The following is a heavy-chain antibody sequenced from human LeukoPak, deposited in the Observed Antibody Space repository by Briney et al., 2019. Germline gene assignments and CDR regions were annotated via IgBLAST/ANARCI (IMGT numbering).Heavy chain of an antibody. V-gene: IGHV1-8*02. J-gene: IGHJ6*03. D-gene: IGHD3-3*01. Sequence: ASVKVSCKASGGTFSSYTISWVRQAPGQGLGWMGWMNPNSANTGYAQKFQGRVTMTRNTSISTAYMELSSLRSEDTAVYYCARALRFLVGDYYYMDVWGKGTTVTVSS. CDR1: GGTFSSYT. CDR2: MNPNSANT. CDR3: ARALRFLVGDYYYMDV.